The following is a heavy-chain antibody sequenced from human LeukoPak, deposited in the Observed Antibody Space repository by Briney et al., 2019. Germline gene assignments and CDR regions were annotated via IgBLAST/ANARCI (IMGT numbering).Heavy chain of an antibody. D-gene: IGHD2-21*01. V-gene: IGHV4-34*01. CDR1: GGSFSGYY. Sequence: PSETLSLTCAVYGGSFSGYYWSWIRQPPGKGLEWIEEINHSGSTNYNPSLKSRVTISVDTSKNQFSLKLSSVTAADTAVYYCARGYSFDPWGQGTLVTVSS. CDR3: ARGYSFDP. CDR2: INHSGST. J-gene: IGHJ5*02.